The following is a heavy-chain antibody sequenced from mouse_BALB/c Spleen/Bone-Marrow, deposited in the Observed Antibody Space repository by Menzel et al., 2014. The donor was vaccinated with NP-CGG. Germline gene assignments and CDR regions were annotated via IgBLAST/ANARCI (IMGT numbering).Heavy chain of an antibody. CDR1: GFNIKDTY. CDR3: ARWEYYAMDY. V-gene: IGHV14-3*02. CDR2: IDPANGNT. D-gene: IGHD4-1*01. J-gene: IGHJ4*01. Sequence: EVKLMESGAELVKPGASVKLSCTASGFNIKDTYMHWAKQRPEQGLEWIGRIDPANGNTKYDPKFQGKATITADTSSNTAYLQLSSLTSEDTAVYYCARWEYYAMDYWGQGTSVTVSS.